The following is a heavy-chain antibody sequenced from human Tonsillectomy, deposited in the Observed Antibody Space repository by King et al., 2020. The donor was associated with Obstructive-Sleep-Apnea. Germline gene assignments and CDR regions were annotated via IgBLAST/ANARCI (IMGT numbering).Heavy chain of an antibody. CDR1: GFSLSTSGVG. J-gene: IGHJ4*02. CDR3: AHWDYDILTGLGSAYYFDY. V-gene: IGHV2-5*01. Sequence: ITLKESGPTLVKPTQTLTLTCTFSGFSLSTSGVGVGWIRQPPGKALDWLALIYWYDDKRYSPSLKSRFTITKDTPKNQVVLTMTNMDPVDTATYYCAHWDYDILTGLGSAYYFDYWGQGTLVTVSS. CDR2: IYWYDDK. D-gene: IGHD3-9*01.